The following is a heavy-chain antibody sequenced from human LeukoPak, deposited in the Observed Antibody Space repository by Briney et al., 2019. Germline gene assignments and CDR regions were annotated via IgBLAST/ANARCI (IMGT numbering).Heavy chain of an antibody. V-gene: IGHV4-34*01. CDR2: INHSGST. D-gene: IGHD2-8*02. CDR3: ARGSTADY. Sequence: AGGSLRLSCAASGFIFSDHYMDWIRQPPGKGLEWIGEINHSGSTNYNPSLKSRVTISVDTSKNQFSLKLSSVTAADTAVYYCARGSTADYWGQGTLVTVSS. CDR1: GFIFSDHY. J-gene: IGHJ4*02.